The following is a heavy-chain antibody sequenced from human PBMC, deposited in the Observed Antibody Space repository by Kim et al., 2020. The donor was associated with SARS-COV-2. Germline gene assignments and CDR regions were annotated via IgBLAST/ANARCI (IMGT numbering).Heavy chain of an antibody. CDR2: ISYDGSNK. V-gene: IGHV3-30*04. Sequence: GGSLRLFCAASGFTFSSYAMHWVRQPPGKGLEWVAVISYDGSNKYYADSVKGRFTISRDNSKNTLYLQMNSLRAEDTAVYYCARDLGHLLRYFDWSTKRNPDYWGQGTLVTVSS. CDR3: ARDLGHLLRYFDWSTKRNPDY. J-gene: IGHJ4*02. D-gene: IGHD3-9*01. CDR1: GFTFSSYA.